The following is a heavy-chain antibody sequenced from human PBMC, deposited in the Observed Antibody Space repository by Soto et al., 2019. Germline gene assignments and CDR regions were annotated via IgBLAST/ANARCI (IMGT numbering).Heavy chain of an antibody. CDR2: IYHSGST. D-gene: IGHD3-22*01. CDR3: ARPPFYFDTSYSGY. V-gene: IGHV4-4*02. Sequence: SETLSLTCAVSGGSISSSNWWTWVRQPPGKGLEWIGEIYHSGSTDYNPSLRSRVTMSIDKSKNQFSLKLSSVTAADTALYYCARPPFYFDTSYSGYWGQGTLVTVSS. J-gene: IGHJ4*02. CDR1: GGSISSSNW.